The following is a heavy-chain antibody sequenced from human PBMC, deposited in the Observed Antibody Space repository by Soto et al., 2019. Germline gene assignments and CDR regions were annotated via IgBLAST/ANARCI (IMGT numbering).Heavy chain of an antibody. V-gene: IGHV1-69*08. CDR2: IIPILGIA. CDR1: GGTFSSYT. J-gene: IGHJ4*02. CDR3: AREYHDVGYFDY. D-gene: IGHD1-1*01. Sequence: QVQLVQSGAEVKKPGSSVKVSCKASGGTFSSYTISWVRQAPGQGLEWMGRIIPILGIANYAQKFQGRVTITADKSTSTAYMELSSLRSEDTAVYYCAREYHDVGYFDYWGQGTLVTVSS.